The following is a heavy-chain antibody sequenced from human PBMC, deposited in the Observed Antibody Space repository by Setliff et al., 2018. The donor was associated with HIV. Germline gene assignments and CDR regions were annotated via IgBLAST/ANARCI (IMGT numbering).Heavy chain of an antibody. CDR2: IYTSGST. J-gene: IGHJ5*02. Sequence: SETLSLTCTVSGGSISSYSWSWIRQPPGKGLEWIGYIYTSGSTNYNRSLKSRVTISLDTSKNQFSLRLTSVTAADTAVYYCAREGGTGRSSWYGAYWYDPWGQGTLVTVSS. D-gene: IGHD6-13*01. V-gene: IGHV4-4*08. CDR3: AREGGTGRSSWYGAYWYDP. CDR1: GGSISSYS.